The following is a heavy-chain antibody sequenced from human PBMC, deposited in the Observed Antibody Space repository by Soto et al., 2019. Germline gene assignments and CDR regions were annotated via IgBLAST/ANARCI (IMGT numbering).Heavy chain of an antibody. V-gene: IGHV3-23*01. CDR1: GFTFSSYA. CDR3: AKASGWFGEFDY. CDR2: ISGSGGST. D-gene: IGHD3-10*01. J-gene: IGHJ4*02. Sequence: EVQLLESGGGLVQPGGSLRLSCAASGFTFSSYAMSWVRQAPGKGLEWVSAISGSGGSTYYADSVKGRFTISRDNSKNALYLQMNSLRAEDTAVYYCAKASGWFGEFDYWGQGTLVTVSS.